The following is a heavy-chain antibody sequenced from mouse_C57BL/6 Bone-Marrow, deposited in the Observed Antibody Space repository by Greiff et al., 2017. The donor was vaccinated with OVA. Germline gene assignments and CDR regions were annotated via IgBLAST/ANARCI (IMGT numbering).Heavy chain of an antibody. CDR1: GFNIKDYY. D-gene: IGHD1-1*01. Sequence: EVQLQQSGAELVKPGASVKLSCTASGFNIKDYYMHWVKQRTEQGLEWIGRIDPEDGEDKYAPKFQGQATITAATASTTAYLQLSSLTSEDTAVYYCARDYYGSSYVGFDVWGTGTTVTVSS. CDR3: ARDYYGSSYVGFDV. CDR2: IDPEDGED. J-gene: IGHJ1*03. V-gene: IGHV14-2*01.